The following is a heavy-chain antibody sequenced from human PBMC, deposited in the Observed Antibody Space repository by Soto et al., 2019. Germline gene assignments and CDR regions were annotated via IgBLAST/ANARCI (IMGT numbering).Heavy chain of an antibody. J-gene: IGHJ4*02. CDR3: AKDGGTGKYYDY. CDR1: GFTFNIDG. Sequence: GGSLRLSCAAFGFTFNIDGMHWVRQAPGKGLEWVSVIAYDGSNKYYADSVKGRFTISRDNSKNMLYLQMNSLRPEDTAVYYCAKDGGTGKYYDYWGQGTLVTVSS. V-gene: IGHV3-30*18. CDR2: IAYDGSNK. D-gene: IGHD2-8*02.